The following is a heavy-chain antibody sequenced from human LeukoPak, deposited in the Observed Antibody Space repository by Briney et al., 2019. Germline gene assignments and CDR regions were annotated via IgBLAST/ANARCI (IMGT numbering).Heavy chain of an antibody. CDR2: MNPNSGNT. CDR1: GYTFTSYD. V-gene: IGHV1-8*01. CDR3: ASLDRHSCSWYNYYYGMDV. J-gene: IGHJ6*02. Sequence: GASVKVSCKASGYTFTSYDINWVRQATGQGLEWMGWMNPNSGNTGYAQKFQGRVTMTRNTSISTAYMELSSLRSEDTAVYYCASLDRHSCSWYNYYYGMDVWGQGTTVTVSS. D-gene: IGHD6-13*01.